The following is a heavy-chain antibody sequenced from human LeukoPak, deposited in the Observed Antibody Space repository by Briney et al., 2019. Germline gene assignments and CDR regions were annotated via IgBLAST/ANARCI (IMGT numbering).Heavy chain of an antibody. J-gene: IGHJ4*02. V-gene: IGHV4-59*08. CDR2: IYYSGGT. Sequence: SETLSLTCTVSGGSISSYYWSWIRQPPGKGLEWIGYIYYSGGTNYNPSLKSRVTISVDTSKNQFSLKLSSVTAADTAVYYCARHSAAAGIGYWGQGTLVTVSS. D-gene: IGHD6-13*01. CDR3: ARHSAAAGIGY. CDR1: GGSISSYY.